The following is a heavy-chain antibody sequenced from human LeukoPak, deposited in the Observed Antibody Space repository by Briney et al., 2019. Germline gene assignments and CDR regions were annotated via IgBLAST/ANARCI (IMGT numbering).Heavy chain of an antibody. V-gene: IGHV3-48*01. CDR1: GFSLSSYN. CDR2: MSSSSSTI. D-gene: IGHD1-1*01. CDR3: AKERSNWNGDIDY. J-gene: IGHJ4*02. Sequence: PGGSLRLSCAASGFSLSSYNMNWVRQAPGKGLEWVSFMSSSSSTIYYADSVKGRFTISRDSAKNSLYLQMNSLRAEDTAVYYCAKERSNWNGDIDYWGQGTLVTVSS.